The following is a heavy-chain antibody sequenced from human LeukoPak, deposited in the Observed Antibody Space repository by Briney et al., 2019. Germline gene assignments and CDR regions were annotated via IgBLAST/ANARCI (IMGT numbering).Heavy chain of an antibody. CDR2: ISNSGTRT. CDR1: GLIFNDEY. J-gene: IGHJ6*02. Sequence: GGSLRLSCAVSGLIFNDEYMSWVRQAPGKGLEWVSYISNSGTRTFYADSVRGRFTISRDIAKNSLFLQMNSLRAEDTAVYYCAREPWGAKGAAWGMDVWGQGTTVTVSS. D-gene: IGHD1-26*01. V-gene: IGHV3-11*01. CDR3: AREPWGAKGAAWGMDV.